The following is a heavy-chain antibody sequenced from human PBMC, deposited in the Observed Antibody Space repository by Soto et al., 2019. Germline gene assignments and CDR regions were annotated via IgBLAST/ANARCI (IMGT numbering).Heavy chain of an antibody. J-gene: IGHJ6*02. D-gene: IGHD3-10*01. CDR3: ARLNGDPSLNYYYGMDV. Sequence: SETLSLTCTVSGGSISSGGYYWSWIRQHPGKGLEWIGYIYYSGSTYYNPSLKSRVTISVDTSKNQFSLKLSSVTAADTAVYYCARLNGDPSLNYYYGMDVWGQGTTVTVSS. CDR1: GGSISSGGYY. V-gene: IGHV4-31*03. CDR2: IYYSGST.